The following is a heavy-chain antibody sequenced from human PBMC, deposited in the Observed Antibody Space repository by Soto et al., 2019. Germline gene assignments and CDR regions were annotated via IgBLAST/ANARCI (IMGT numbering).Heavy chain of an antibody. Sequence: QVQLQESGPGLVKPSETLSLTCAVYGGSISSNKWWSWVRQPPGKGLEWIGEIYHSGSTNYNPSLKSRVTISLDKSKKQFSLKLTSVTAADSAVYYCARDDHIVVVPTSLGAMDVWGQGTTVTVS. CDR1: GGSISSNKW. D-gene: IGHD2-2*01. CDR2: IYHSGST. CDR3: ARDDHIVVVPTSLGAMDV. J-gene: IGHJ6*02. V-gene: IGHV4-4*02.